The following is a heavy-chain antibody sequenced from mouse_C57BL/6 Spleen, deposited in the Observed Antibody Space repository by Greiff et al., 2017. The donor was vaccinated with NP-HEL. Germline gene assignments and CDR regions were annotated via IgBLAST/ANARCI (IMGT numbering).Heavy chain of an antibody. D-gene: IGHD2-2*01. Sequence: EVQLVESGGGLVKPGGSLKLSCAASGFTFSDYGMHWVRQAPEKGLEWVAYISSGSSTIYYADTVKGRFTISRDNAKNTLFLQMTSLRSEDTAMYYCARDGYEPFAYWGQGTLVTVSA. CDR2: ISSGSSTI. CDR1: GFTFSDYG. V-gene: IGHV5-17*01. CDR3: ARDGYEPFAY. J-gene: IGHJ3*01.